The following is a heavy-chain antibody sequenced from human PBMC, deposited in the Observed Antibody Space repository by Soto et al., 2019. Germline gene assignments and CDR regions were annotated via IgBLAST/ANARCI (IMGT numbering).Heavy chain of an antibody. CDR1: GFTFSSYG. V-gene: IGHV3-30*18. Sequence: QVQLVESGGGVVQPGRSLRLSCAASGFTFSSYGMHWVRQAPGKGLEWVAVISYDGSNKYYADSVKGRFTISRDNSKNTLYLQMNSLRAEDTAVYYYAKVVAVAGGIDYWGQGTLVTVSS. CDR2: ISYDGSNK. CDR3: AKVVAVAGGIDY. D-gene: IGHD6-19*01. J-gene: IGHJ4*02.